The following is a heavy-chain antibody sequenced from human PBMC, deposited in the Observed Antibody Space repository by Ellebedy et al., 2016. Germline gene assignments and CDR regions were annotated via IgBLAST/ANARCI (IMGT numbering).Heavy chain of an antibody. CDR2: IYSSGST. V-gene: IGHV4-59*01. Sequence: SETLSLTCTVSGGSISSYYWSWIRQPPGKGLEWIGYIYSSGSTNYNPSLKSRVTISVDTSKNQFSLKLSSVTAADTAVYYCARAIWFGGTNWFDPWGQGTLVTVSS. J-gene: IGHJ5*02. D-gene: IGHD3-10*01. CDR3: ARAIWFGGTNWFDP. CDR1: GGSISSYY.